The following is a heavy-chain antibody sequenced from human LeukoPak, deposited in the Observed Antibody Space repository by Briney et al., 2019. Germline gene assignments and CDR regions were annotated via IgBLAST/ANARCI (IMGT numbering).Heavy chain of an antibody. CDR3: AREHGTDLEMAWFDP. Sequence: GGSLRLSCTVSGFTVSSNSMSWVRQAPGKGLEWVSFIYSDNTHYSDSVKGRFTISRDNSKNTLYLQMNSLRAEDTAVYYCAREHGTDLEMAWFDPWGQGTLVTVSS. CDR2: IYSDNT. V-gene: IGHV3-53*01. J-gene: IGHJ5*02. D-gene: IGHD5-24*01. CDR1: GFTVSSNS.